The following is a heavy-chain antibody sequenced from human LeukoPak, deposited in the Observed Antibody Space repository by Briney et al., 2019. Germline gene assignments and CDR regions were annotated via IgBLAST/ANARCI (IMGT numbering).Heavy chain of an antibody. CDR2: IYYSGST. J-gene: IGHJ5*02. D-gene: IGHD3-3*01. Sequence: SETLSLTCNVSGGSISSYYWSWIRQSPGKGLEWIGYIYYSGSTNYNPSLKSRVTISVDTSKNQFSLKLSSVTAADTAVYYCARASGSWWFDPWGQGTLVTVSS. V-gene: IGHV4-59*01. CDR3: ARASGSWWFDP. CDR1: GGSISSYY.